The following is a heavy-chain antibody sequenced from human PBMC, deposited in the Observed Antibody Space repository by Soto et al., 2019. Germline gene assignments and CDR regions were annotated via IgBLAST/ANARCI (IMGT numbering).Heavy chain of an antibody. V-gene: IGHV1-46*01. D-gene: IGHD4-4*01. J-gene: IGHJ6*02. CDR2: INPDGGGT. CDR1: GYTFTSYY. Sequence: QVQLVQSGAEVKKPGASVKVSCKASGYTFTSYYMHWVRLAPGQGLEWMGIINPDGGGTSYAQQCQGRVIMTRDTSTSTVYMEMSSLGSGDTVVYYCAVGGNYLSMDVWGQGTTVTVSS. CDR3: AVGGNYLSMDV.